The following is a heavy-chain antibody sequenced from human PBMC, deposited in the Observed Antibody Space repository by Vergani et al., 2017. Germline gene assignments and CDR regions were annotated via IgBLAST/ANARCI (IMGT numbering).Heavy chain of an antibody. CDR3: VRARCSGPCFMSNWFDS. V-gene: IGHV3-23*01. D-gene: IGHD5-12*01. CDR1: GFTFSTHA. CDR2: IKNDGGKS. J-gene: IGHJ5*01. Sequence: DVQLLQSGGDLVQPGGSLKLSCVASGFTFSTHAMSWVRQTPGKGLEWVSTIKNDGGKSHYADFVKGRFAISRDNSRNTLYLQMNSLRVEDTAVYYCVRARCSGPCFMSNWFDSWGQGTLVTVSA.